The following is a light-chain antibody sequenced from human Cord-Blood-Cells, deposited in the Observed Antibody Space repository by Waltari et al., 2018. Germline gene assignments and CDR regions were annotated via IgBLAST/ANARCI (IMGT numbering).Light chain of an antibody. CDR1: SRDVGGYNS. CDR2: DVS. CDR3: SSYTSSSTYV. Sequence: QSALTQPASVSGSPRQSITISCTGTSRDVGGYNSVSWYQQHPGKAPKLMIYDVSNRPSGVSNRFSGSKSGNTASLTISGLQAEDEADYYCSSYTSSSTYVFGTGTKVTVL. V-gene: IGLV2-14*01. J-gene: IGLJ1*01.